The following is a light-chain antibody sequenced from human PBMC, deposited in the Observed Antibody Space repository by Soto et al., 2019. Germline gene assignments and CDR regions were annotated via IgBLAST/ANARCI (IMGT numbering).Light chain of an antibody. CDR1: SSDVGSYNL. Sequence: QCVLTQPASVSESPGQSITISCTGTSSDVGSYNLVSWYQQHPGKVPKLVIYEVSNRPSGVSARFSGSKSGNTASLTISGLQVEDEADYYCCSKSGGTSVIFGGGTKVTVL. CDR2: EVS. CDR3: CSKSGGTSVI. V-gene: IGLV2-23*02. J-gene: IGLJ2*01.